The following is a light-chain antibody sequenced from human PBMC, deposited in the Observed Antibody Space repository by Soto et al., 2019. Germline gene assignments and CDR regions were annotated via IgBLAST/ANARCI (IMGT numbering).Light chain of an antibody. V-gene: IGKV3-15*01. CDR3: EQYNNWPLT. CDR2: EAS. Sequence: EIVMTQSPATLSVSPGERATLSCRASQSVNSNLAWYQQKRGQAPRLLIYEASSRATGIPARFSASASGTEFTLTISSLQSEDFAVYYCEQYNNWPLTFGGGTNVEIK. CDR1: QSVNSN. J-gene: IGKJ4*01.